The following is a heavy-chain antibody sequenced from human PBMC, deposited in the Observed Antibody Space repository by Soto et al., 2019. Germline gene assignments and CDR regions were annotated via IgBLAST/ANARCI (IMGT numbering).Heavy chain of an antibody. J-gene: IGHJ5*02. CDR1: GYTFTSYA. D-gene: IGHD3-10*01. Sequence: GASVKVSCKASGYTFTSYAMHWVRQAPGQRLEWMGWINAGNGNIKYSQKFQGRITITRDTSASTAYMELSSLRSEDTAVYYCARASGSYYSFSWFDPWGQGTLVTVSS. V-gene: IGHV1-3*01. CDR2: INAGNGNI. CDR3: ARASGSYYSFSWFDP.